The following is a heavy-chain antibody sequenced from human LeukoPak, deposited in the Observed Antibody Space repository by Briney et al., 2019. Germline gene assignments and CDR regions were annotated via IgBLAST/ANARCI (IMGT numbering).Heavy chain of an antibody. D-gene: IGHD6-19*01. Sequence: ASVKVSCKASGYTFNNHYMYWVRQAPGQGLEWMGWISAYNGNTNYAQKLQGRVTMTTDTSTSTAYMELRSLRSDDTAVYYCARVGSSGFDYYYYYGMDVWGQGTTVTVSS. CDR3: ARVGSSGFDYYYYYGMDV. CDR1: GYTFNNHY. J-gene: IGHJ6*02. CDR2: ISAYNGNT. V-gene: IGHV1-18*01.